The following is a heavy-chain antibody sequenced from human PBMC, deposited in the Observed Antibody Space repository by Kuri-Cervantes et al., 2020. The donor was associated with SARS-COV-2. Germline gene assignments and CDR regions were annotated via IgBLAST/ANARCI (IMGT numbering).Heavy chain of an antibody. CDR1: GFTFSSYS. Sequence: GESLKISCAASGFTFSSYSMNWVRQAPGKGLEWVSSISSSSSYIYYADSVKGRFTISRDNAKNSLYLQMNSLRAEDTAVYYCAREGLTLGDGAFDIWGQGTMVTVSS. V-gene: IGHV3-21*01. CDR3: AREGLTLGDGAFDI. J-gene: IGHJ3*02. D-gene: IGHD3-10*01. CDR2: ISSSSSYI.